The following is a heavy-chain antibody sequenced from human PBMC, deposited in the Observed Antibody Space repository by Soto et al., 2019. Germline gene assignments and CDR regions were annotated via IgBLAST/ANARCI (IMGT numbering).Heavy chain of an antibody. CDR2: IYYSGST. J-gene: IGHJ4*02. Sequence: SETLSLTCTVSGGSISSGDYYWSWIRQPPGKGLEWIGYIYYSGSTYYNPSLKSRVTISVDTSKNQFSLKLSSVTAADTAVYYCARAPSGSYAVDYWGQGTLVTVSS. D-gene: IGHD1-26*01. CDR1: GGSISSGDYY. V-gene: IGHV4-30-4*01. CDR3: ARAPSGSYAVDY.